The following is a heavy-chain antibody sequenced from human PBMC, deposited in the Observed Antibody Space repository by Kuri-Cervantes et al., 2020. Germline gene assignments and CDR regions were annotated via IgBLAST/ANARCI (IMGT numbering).Heavy chain of an antibody. CDR3: ARVKQLVNYFYFDY. CDR2: ISYDGSNK. J-gene: IGHJ4*02. D-gene: IGHD6-13*01. V-gene: IGHV3-30-3*01. Sequence: GGSLRLSCAASGFTFSSYAMHWVRQAPGKGLEWVAVISYDGSNKYYADSVKGRFTISRDNSKNTLYLQMNSLRAEDTAVYYCARVKQLVNYFYFDYWGQGTLVTVSS. CDR1: GFTFSSYA.